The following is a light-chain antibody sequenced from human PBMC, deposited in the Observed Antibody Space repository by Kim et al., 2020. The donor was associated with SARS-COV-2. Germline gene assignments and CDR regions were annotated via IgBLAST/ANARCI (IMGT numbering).Light chain of an antibody. Sequence: ASSGDRVTITCRASQGISNYLAWWQQKPGKVPRLLIYAASTLQSGVPSRFSGSGSGTDFSLTISSLQPEDFATYYCQKYSSAPFTFGPGTKVDIK. V-gene: IGKV1-27*01. CDR2: AAS. CDR3: QKYSSAPFT. J-gene: IGKJ3*01. CDR1: QGISNY.